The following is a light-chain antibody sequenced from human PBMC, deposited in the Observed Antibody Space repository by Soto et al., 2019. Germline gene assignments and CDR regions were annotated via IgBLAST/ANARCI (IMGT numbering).Light chain of an antibody. CDR1: SSDVGAYNY. V-gene: IGLV2-11*01. CDR2: DVI. J-gene: IGLJ1*01. CDR3: CSYAGGNTLYI. Sequence: QSVLTQPRSVSGSPGQSVTISCTGSSSDVGAYNYVSWYQQRPGKAPKLIIYDVIKRPSGVPDRFSGSKSDNTASLSISGLQAEDEADYYCCSYAGGNTLYIFGTGTKVTVL.